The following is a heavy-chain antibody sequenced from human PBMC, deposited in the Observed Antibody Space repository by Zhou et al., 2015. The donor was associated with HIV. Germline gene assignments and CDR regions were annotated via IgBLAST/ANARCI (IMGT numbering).Heavy chain of an antibody. CDR3: ARAWFSGGWYGMDV. CDR2: IWNDGTNK. V-gene: IGHV3-33*01. J-gene: IGHJ6*02. Sequence: QVQLVESGGGVVQPGRSLSLSCAASGFTFSSHGMHWVRQAPGKGLEWVAVIWNDGTNKYYADSVKGRFTISRDNFKNTMYLQLNSLRAEDTAVYFCARAWFSGGWYGMDVWGQGPTV. CDR1: GFTFSSHG. D-gene: IGHD6-19*01.